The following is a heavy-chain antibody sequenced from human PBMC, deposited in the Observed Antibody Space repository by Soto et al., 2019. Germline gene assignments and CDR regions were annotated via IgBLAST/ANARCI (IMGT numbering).Heavy chain of an antibody. J-gene: IGHJ6*03. V-gene: IGHV3-48*01. D-gene: IGHD2-2*01. CDR2: ISSSSSTI. Sequence: GGSLRLSCAASGFTFSSYSMNWVRQAPGKGLEWVSYISSSSSTIYYADSVKGRFTISRDNAKNSLYLQMNSLRAEDTAVYYCARDQRGQSTSYYMDVWGKGTTVTVSS. CDR1: GFTFSSYS. CDR3: ARDQRGQSTSYYMDV.